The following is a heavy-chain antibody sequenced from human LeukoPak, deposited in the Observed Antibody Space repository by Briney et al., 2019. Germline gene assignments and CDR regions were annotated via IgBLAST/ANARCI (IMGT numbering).Heavy chain of an antibody. CDR1: GGSMSSYY. CDR2: IYYRGSN. V-gene: IGHV4-59*08. Sequence: PAETLSLTCTVSGGSMSSYYGRWMREPRGKGLEWIGYIYYRGSNNYNPSLKSRVTISVDTPKNQLSLKPSSVTAAHTAVYYRARLACSGGSCYFSYWGQGTLVTVSS. CDR3: ARLACSGGSCYFSY. J-gene: IGHJ4*02. D-gene: IGHD2-15*01.